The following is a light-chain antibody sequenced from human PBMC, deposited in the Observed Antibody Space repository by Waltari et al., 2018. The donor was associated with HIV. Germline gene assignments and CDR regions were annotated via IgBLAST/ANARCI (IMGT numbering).Light chain of an antibody. J-gene: IGKJ2*01. CDR1: ESIGNS. CDR2: LAS. V-gene: IGKV1-39*01. Sequence: DIQMSQSPSTLPASVGDRVIVTCRANESIGNSFNWYQLRSREAPRLLLYLASNLYDGVPSRFRGSRSGSDFTLTIDNLQSEDFATYFCQQSSATPYTFGPGTRLDFK. CDR3: QQSSATPYT.